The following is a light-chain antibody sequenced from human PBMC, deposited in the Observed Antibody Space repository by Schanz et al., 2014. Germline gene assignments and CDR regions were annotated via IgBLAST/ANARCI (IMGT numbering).Light chain of an antibody. V-gene: IGLV2-23*02. Sequence: QSALTQPASVSGSRGQSITVSCTGTSSDIGGYDFVSWYQQHPGKAPKLMIYDVTNRPSGVSNRFSGSKSGNTASLTISGLQAEDEANYYCCSYAGSTTWIFGGGTKLTVL. CDR2: DVT. CDR1: SSDIGGYDF. J-gene: IGLJ2*01. CDR3: CSYAGSTTWI.